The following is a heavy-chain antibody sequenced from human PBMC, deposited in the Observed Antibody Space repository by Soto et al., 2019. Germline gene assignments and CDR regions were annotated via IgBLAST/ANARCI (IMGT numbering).Heavy chain of an antibody. D-gene: IGHD1-26*01. J-gene: IGHJ6*02. Sequence: EVQLLESGGGLVQPGGSLRLSCAASGFTFSSYAMSWVRQAPGKGLEWVSSISGSGGNAYYADSVKGRFSISRDNSKNTLRLQMNSLRADDTAVYYCAKDGASGSDPPYYYFGMDVWGQGTTVTVSS. CDR2: ISGSGGNA. CDR1: GFTFSSYA. V-gene: IGHV3-23*01. CDR3: AKDGASGSDPPYYYFGMDV.